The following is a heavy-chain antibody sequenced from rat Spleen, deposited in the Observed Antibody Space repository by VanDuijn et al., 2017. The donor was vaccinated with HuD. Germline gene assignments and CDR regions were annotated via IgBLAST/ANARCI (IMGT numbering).Heavy chain of an antibody. J-gene: IGHJ2*01. Sequence: QVQLKESGPGLVQPSQTLSLTCTVSGLSLTSNSVSWIRQPPGKGLEWMGVLWSGGSTDYNSALKSQLSISRDTSKSQVFLKMNSLQTEDTAIYFCTSPQLPGYRDYWGQGVMVTVSS. D-gene: IGHD1-4*01. V-gene: IGHV2-47*01. CDR2: LWSGGST. CDR1: GLSLTSNS. CDR3: TSPQLPGYRDY.